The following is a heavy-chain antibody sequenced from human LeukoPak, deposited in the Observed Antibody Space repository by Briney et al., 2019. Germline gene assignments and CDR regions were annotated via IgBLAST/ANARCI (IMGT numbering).Heavy chain of an antibody. V-gene: IGHV3-73*01. J-gene: IGHJ6*03. D-gene: IGHD4-17*01. Sequence: PGGSLRLSCAASGFTFSGSAMHWVRQASGKGLEWVGRIRSKANSYATAYAASVKGRFTISRDDSKNTAYLQMNSLKTEDTAVYYCTRLAYGDYRDYYYYMDVWGKGTTVTISS. CDR3: TRLAYGDYRDYYYYMDV. CDR1: GFTFSGSA. CDR2: IRSKANSYAT.